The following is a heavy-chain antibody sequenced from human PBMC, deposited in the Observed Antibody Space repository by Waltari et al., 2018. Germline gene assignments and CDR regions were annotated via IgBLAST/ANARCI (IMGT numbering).Heavy chain of an antibody. V-gene: IGHV4-34*01. CDR2: INHSGST. D-gene: IGHD1-26*01. Sequence: QVQLQQWGAGLLKPSETLSLTCAVYGGSFSGYYWSWIRQPPEKGLEWIGEINHSGSTNYNPSLKSRVTISVDTSKNQFSLKLSSVTAADTAVYYCARGRRVGANFDYWGQGTLVTVSS. J-gene: IGHJ4*02. CDR1: GGSFSGYY. CDR3: ARGRRVGANFDY.